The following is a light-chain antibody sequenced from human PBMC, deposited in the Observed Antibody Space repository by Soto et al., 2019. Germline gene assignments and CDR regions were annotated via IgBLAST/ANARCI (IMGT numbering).Light chain of an antibody. Sequence: DIQMTQPPSTRSASVGDRVTITCRASQSISSWLAWYQQKPGKAPKLLIYKASSLEGGVPSRFSGSGSGTDFTLTISSLQPDDFATYYCQQYHSYSLTFGGGTKVDIK. J-gene: IGKJ4*01. V-gene: IGKV1-5*03. CDR1: QSISSW. CDR2: KAS. CDR3: QQYHSYSLT.